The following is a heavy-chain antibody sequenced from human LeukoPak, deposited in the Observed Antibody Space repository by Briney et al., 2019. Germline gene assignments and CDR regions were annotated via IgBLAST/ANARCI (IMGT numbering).Heavy chain of an antibody. CDR2: ISSSGGYI. CDR1: GFTFSSYN. Sequence: GSLRLSCAASGFTFSSYNMNWVRQAPGKGLEWVSSISSSGGYIFDADSVKGRFTISRDNAKNSLYLQMNSLRAEDTAVYYCARDSSAYYTFDIWGQGTMVTVSS. V-gene: IGHV3-21*01. J-gene: IGHJ3*02. D-gene: IGHD3-22*01. CDR3: ARDSSAYYTFDI.